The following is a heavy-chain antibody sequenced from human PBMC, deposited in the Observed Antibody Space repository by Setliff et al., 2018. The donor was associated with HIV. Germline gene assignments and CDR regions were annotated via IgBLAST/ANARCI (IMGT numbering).Heavy chain of an antibody. CDR2: IYHSGST. CDR3: ARGYGHIVEVIASDAFDI. D-gene: IGHD2-21*01. J-gene: IGHJ3*02. CDR1: GYSISRGYY. V-gene: IGHV4-38-2*01. Sequence: PSETLSLTCAVSGYSISRGYYWGWIRQPPGKGLEWIGNIYHSGSTFYKPSLKSRVTTSVDTSKNQFSLKLRSVTAADTAVYYCARGYGHIVEVIASDAFDIWGQGIMVTVSS.